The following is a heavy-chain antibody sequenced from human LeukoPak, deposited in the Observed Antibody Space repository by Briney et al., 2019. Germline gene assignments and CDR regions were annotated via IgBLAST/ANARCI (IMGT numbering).Heavy chain of an antibody. CDR3: ARLSSSWYRVSYYYYYMDV. D-gene: IGHD6-13*01. CDR2: IYYSGST. Sequence: PSETLSLTCTVSGGSTSSYYWSWIRQPPGKGLEWIGYIYYSGSTNYNPSLKSRVTISVDTSKNQFSLKLSSVTAADTAVYYCARLSSSWYRVSYYYYYMDVWGKGTTVTVSS. CDR1: GGSTSSYY. V-gene: IGHV4-59*01. J-gene: IGHJ6*03.